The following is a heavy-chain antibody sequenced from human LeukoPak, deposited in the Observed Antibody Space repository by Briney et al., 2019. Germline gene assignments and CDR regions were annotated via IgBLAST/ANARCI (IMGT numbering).Heavy chain of an antibody. D-gene: IGHD1-26*01. CDR1: GFTFSTYA. V-gene: IGHV3-30*03. J-gene: IGHJ4*02. CDR2: ISYDGNNK. CDR3: ARDLYSGSYFTGGN. Sequence: GGSLRLSCAASGFTFSTYAMHWVRQAPGKGLEWVALISYDGNNKYYADSVKGRFTISRDNSENTLYLQMNSLRADDTAVYYCARDLYSGSYFTGGNWGQGTLVTVSS.